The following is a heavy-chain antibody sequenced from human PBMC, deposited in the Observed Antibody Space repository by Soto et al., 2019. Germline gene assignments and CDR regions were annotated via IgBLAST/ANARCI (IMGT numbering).Heavy chain of an antibody. CDR1: GYTLIELS. CDR3: ATGYCSSTSCYKGEKDWFDP. V-gene: IGHV1-24*01. Sequence: ASVKVSCKVSGYTLIELSMHWVRQAPGKGLEWMGGFDPEDGETIYAQKFQGRVTMTEDTSTDTAYMELSSLRSEDTAVYYCATGYCSSTSCYKGEKDWFDPWGQGTLVTSPQ. CDR2: FDPEDGET. D-gene: IGHD2-2*02. J-gene: IGHJ5*02.